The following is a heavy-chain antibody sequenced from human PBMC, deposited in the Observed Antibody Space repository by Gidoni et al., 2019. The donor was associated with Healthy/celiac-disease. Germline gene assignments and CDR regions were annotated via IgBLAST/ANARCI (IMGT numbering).Heavy chain of an antibody. V-gene: IGHV1-69*01. CDR2: IIPIFGTA. J-gene: IGHJ3*02. D-gene: IGHD3-16*01. Sequence: QVQLVESGAEATMPGSSVMFSCKASGGTFSSDAISWVRQAPGQGPEWLGGIIPIFGTAYYAQKFHGRVTITADESTSTAYMELSSLRSEDAAVYYCSRERSTLYDAFDIWGQGTMVTVSS. CDR1: GGTFSSDA. CDR3: SRERSTLYDAFDI.